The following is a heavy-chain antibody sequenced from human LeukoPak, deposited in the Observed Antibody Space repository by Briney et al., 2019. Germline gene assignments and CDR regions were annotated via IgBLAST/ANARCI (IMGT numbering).Heavy chain of an antibody. J-gene: IGHJ5*02. D-gene: IGHD5-12*01. CDR1: GGSISSAGYF. V-gene: IGHV4-39*02. CDR3: VRWIDEWFDP. Sequence: PSETLSLTCTASGGSISSAGYFWGWVRQPPGKGLEFIGTIYYSGTTYYNPSLKSRVIISVDTSRDHFSLKVTSVTAADTAVYYCVRWIDEWFDPWSQGTQVTVSS. CDR2: IYYSGTT.